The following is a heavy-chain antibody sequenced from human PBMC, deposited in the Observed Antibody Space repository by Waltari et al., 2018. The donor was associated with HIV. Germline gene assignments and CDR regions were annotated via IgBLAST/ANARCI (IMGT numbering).Heavy chain of an antibody. Sequence: EVQLVESGGGLVQPGGSLRLSCAASGFTVSSNYMSWVRQAPGKGLEWVSVIYSGGSTYYADSVKCRFTISRDNSKNTLYLQMNSLRAEDTAVYYCARRGYCSGGSCYSSGAFDIWGQGTMVTVSS. CDR3: ARRGYCSGGSCYSSGAFDI. D-gene: IGHD2-15*01. V-gene: IGHV3-66*01. CDR1: GFTVSSNY. J-gene: IGHJ3*02. CDR2: IYSGGST.